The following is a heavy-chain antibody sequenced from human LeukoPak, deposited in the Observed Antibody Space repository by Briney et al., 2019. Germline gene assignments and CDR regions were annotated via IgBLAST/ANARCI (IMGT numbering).Heavy chain of an antibody. CDR2: ISAYNGNT. Sequence: ASVKVPCKASGYTFTSYGISWVRQAPGQGLEWMGWISAYNGNTNYAQKLQGRVTMTTDTSTSTAYMELRSLRSDDTAVYYCARDDYYDSSGSFDLWGRGTLVTVSS. D-gene: IGHD3-22*01. CDR3: ARDDYYDSSGSFDL. CDR1: GYTFTSYG. J-gene: IGHJ2*01. V-gene: IGHV1-18*01.